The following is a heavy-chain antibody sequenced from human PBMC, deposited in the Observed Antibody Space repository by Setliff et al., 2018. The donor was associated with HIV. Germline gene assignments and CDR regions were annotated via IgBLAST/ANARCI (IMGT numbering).Heavy chain of an antibody. J-gene: IGHJ4*02. CDR1: GFTLITSDEG. Sequence: SGPTLLNPAQTLTLTCSFSGFTLITSDEGVAWIRQPPGKALEWLALVYWDDHKHYSPSLKSRLTITKDTSRHQVVLTMTNMDPVDTATYYCAHCDYSSRRCLYWGQGTLVTVSS. CDR2: VYWDDHK. V-gene: IGHV2-5*02. CDR3: AHCDYSSRRCLY. D-gene: IGHD6-13*01.